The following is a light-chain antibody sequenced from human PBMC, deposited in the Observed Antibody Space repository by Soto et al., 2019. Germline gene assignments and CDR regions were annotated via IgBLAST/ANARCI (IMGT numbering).Light chain of an antibody. CDR3: QLYHNWPPIT. J-gene: IGKJ5*01. CDR2: TAS. Sequence: EIVMTQSPATLYVSPGETASLSCRTSQSVGSDLAWYQQKPGQAPRLLMHTASSRATGTPARFSGSGSGTEFTLTISSLQSEDFAVYYCQLYHNWPPITFGQGTRLEMK. V-gene: IGKV3-15*01. CDR1: QSVGSD.